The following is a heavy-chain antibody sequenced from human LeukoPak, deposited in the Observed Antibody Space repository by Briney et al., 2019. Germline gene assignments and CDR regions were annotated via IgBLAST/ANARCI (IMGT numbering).Heavy chain of an antibody. CDR2: IYYSGST. J-gene: IGHJ5*02. CDR3: AREGGMITMVRGVIIHPNWFDP. CDR1: GGSISSYY. Sequence: SETLSLTCTVSGGSISSYYWSWIRQPPGKGLEWIGYIYYSGSTNYNPSLKSRVTISVDTSKNQFSLKLSSVTAADTAVYYCAREGGMITMVRGVIIHPNWFDPWGQGTLVTVSS. V-gene: IGHV4-59*01. D-gene: IGHD3-10*01.